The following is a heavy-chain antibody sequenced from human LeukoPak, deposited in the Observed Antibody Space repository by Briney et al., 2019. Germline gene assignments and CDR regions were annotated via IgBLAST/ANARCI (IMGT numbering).Heavy chain of an antibody. CDR2: IYYSGST. V-gene: IGHV4-39*01. CDR3: ARRGGGGSGSRPYYFDY. J-gene: IGHJ4*02. D-gene: IGHD3-10*01. Sequence: SETLSLTCTVSGGSISSSSYYWGWIRQPPGKGVDWIGSIYYSGSTYYNPSLKSRVTISVDTSKNQFALKLSSVTAADTAVYYCARRGGGGSGSRPYYFDYWGQGTLVTVSS. CDR1: GGSISSSSYY.